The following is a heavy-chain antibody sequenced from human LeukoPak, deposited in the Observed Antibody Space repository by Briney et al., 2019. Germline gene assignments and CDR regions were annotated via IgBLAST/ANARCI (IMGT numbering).Heavy chain of an antibody. CDR1: GGSFSGYY. CDR2: INHSGST. V-gene: IGHV4-34*01. Sequence: SESLSLTCAVYGGSFSGYYWSWIRQPPGKGLEWIGEINHSGSTKYNPSLKSRVTISVDTSKNQFSLKLSSVTAADTAVYYCASFTMVRGEPSYYFDYWGQGTLVTVSS. D-gene: IGHD3-10*01. J-gene: IGHJ4*02. CDR3: ASFTMVRGEPSYYFDY.